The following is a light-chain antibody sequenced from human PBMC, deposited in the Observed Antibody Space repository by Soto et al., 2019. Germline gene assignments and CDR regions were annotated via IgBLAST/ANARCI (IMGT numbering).Light chain of an antibody. CDR3: CSYAGSSTLV. CDR2: EGS. Sequence: QSVLTQPPSASGSPGQSVTISCTGTSSDIGGYNYVSWYQQHPGKAPKLIIYEGSKRPSGVSNRFSGSKSGNTASLTISGLQAEDEADYYCCSYAGSSTLVFGGGTKLTVL. J-gene: IGLJ2*01. CDR1: SSDIGGYNY. V-gene: IGLV2-23*01.